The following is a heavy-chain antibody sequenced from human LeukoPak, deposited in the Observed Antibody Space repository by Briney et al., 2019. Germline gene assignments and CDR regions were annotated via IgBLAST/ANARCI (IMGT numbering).Heavy chain of an antibody. D-gene: IGHD3-22*01. J-gene: IGHJ6*02. CDR2: LSYDGSDK. CDR1: GFTFSRYA. Sequence: PGGSLRLSCAASGFTFSRYAMHWVRQAPGKGLEWVAGLSYDGSDKFHADSVKGRFTISRDNSKNTLYLQMNSLRGEDMAVYYCASVRGHSSADGMDVWGQGSRVTVSS. CDR3: ASVRGHSSADGMDV. V-gene: IGHV3-30-3*01.